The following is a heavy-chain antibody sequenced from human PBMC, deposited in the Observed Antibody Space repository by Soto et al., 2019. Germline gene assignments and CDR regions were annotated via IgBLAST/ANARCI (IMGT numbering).Heavy chain of an antibody. CDR1: GFTFSSYA. CDR3: AKGDTMIVVASLFDY. D-gene: IGHD3-22*01. J-gene: IGHJ4*02. Sequence: EVQLLESGGGLVQPGGSLRLSCAASGFTFSSYAMSWVRQAPGKGLEWVSAISGSGGSTYYADSVKGRFTISRDNSKNTLYLQMNSLRAEDTAVYYGAKGDTMIVVASLFDYWGQGTLVTVSS. V-gene: IGHV3-23*01. CDR2: ISGSGGST.